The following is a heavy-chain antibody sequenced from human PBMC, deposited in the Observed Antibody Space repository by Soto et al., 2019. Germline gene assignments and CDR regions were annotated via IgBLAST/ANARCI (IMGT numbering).Heavy chain of an antibody. V-gene: IGHV3-11*06. CDR3: VRGGGGGPLDP. Sequence: PGGSLRLSCAGSGFTFGDSYMSWIRQAPGKGLEWLSYISPGSRYPAYADSVKGRFTISRDNAKRSLYLQMMSLTAEVTAIYYCVRGGGGGPLDPWGQGTMVTVSS. CDR1: GFTFGDSY. CDR2: ISPGSRYP. J-gene: IGHJ5*02. D-gene: IGHD2-15*01.